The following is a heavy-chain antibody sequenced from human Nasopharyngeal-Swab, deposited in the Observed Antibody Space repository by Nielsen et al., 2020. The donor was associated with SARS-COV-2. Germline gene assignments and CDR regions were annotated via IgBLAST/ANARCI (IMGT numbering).Heavy chain of an antibody. D-gene: IGHD3-22*01. J-gene: IGHJ6*02. V-gene: IGHV4-59*01. CDR3: ARGTPYYYDSSGLFLDV. CDR1: GGSISSYY. Sequence: SETLSLTCTVSGGSISSYYWSWIRQPPGEGLEWIGYIYYSGGTNYNPSLKSRVTISVDTSKNQFSLKLSSVTAADTAVYYCARGTPYYYDSSGLFLDVWGQGTTVTVSS. CDR2: IYYSGGT.